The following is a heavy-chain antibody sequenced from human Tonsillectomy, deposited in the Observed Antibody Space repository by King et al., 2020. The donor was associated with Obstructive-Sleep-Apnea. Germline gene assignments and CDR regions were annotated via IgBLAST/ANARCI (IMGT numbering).Heavy chain of an antibody. CDR2: IKQNGSVK. Sequence: EVQLVESGGGLVQPGGSLRLSCAASGFTFSNYWMSWVRQAPGNGLEWVAKIKQNGSVKYYVDSVKGRFTISRDNAKTSLCLQMNSLRAEDTAVYYCARDVRMKPYWGQGTLVTVSS. J-gene: IGHJ4*02. CDR1: GFTFSNYW. CDR3: ARDVRMKPY. V-gene: IGHV3-7*01. D-gene: IGHD3-3*01.